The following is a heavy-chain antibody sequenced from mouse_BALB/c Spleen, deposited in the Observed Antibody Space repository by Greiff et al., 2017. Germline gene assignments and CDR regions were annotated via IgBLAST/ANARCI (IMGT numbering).Heavy chain of an antibody. CDR1: GFNITDTY. CDR2: IDPANGNT. Sequence: EVKLVESGAELVKPGASVKLSCTASGFNITDTYMHWVKQRPEQGLEWIGRIDPANGNTKYDPKFQGKATITADTSSNTAYLQLSSLTSEDTAVYYCADYAMDYWGQGTSVTVSS. J-gene: IGHJ4*01. V-gene: IGHV14-3*02. CDR3: ADYAMDY.